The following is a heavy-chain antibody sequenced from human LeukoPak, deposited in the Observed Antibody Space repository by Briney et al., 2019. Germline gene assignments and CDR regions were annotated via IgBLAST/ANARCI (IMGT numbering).Heavy chain of an antibody. Sequence: PGRSLGLSCAASGFTFSTYGMHWVRQAPGKGLEWVAAISYDGTNKYYADSVKGRFTISRDNSRNTLYLQMISLRAEDTAVYLCAKHLRGGVATIHYWGQGTLVTVSS. V-gene: IGHV3-30*18. J-gene: IGHJ4*02. CDR1: GFTFSTYG. CDR3: AKHLRGGVATIHY. CDR2: ISYDGTNK. D-gene: IGHD5-12*01.